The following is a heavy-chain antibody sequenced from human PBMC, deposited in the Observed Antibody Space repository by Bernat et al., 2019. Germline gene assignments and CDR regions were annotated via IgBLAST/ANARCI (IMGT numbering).Heavy chain of an antibody. CDR2: ISYDGSNK. J-gene: IGHJ4*02. Sequence: QVQLVESGGGVVQPGRSLRLSCAASGFTFSSYGMHWVRQAPGKGLEWVAVISYDGSNKYYADSVKGRFTISRDNSKNSLYLQMNSLRAEDTAVYYCARRLGIDYGDPWYFDYWGQGTLVTVSS. V-gene: IGHV3-30*03. D-gene: IGHD4-17*01. CDR1: GFTFSSYG. CDR3: ARRLGIDYGDPWYFDY.